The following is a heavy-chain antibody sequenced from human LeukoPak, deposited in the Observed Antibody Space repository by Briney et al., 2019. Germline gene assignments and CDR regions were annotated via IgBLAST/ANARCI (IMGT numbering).Heavy chain of an antibody. V-gene: IGHV3-23*01. CDR3: AKGRRLLGYCSSTSCHPHWYFAY. J-gene: IGHJ4*02. Sequence: KGLEWFSAISGSGGSTYYAESVKGRFTISRDNSKNTLYLPMHSLRAEDTAVYSCAKGRRLLGYCSSTSCHPHWYFAYWDQGTLVTVSS. CDR2: ISGSGGST. D-gene: IGHD2-2*01.